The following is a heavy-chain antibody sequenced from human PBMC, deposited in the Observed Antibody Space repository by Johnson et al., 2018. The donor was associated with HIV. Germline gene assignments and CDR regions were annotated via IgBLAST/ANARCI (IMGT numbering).Heavy chain of an antibody. CDR3: ARACRDGYTCDVFDI. D-gene: IGHD5-24*01. Sequence: VQLVESWGGLVRPGGSLRLSCVASGFAVSGYYMSWVRQAPGKGLEWVSVLFSGDTTYYADSVNGRFTISRDNSKNTLYLQMNSLRAEDTAVYYCARACRDGYTCDVFDIWGQGTLVTVSS. V-gene: IGHV3-66*01. CDR2: LFSGDTT. CDR1: GFAVSGYY. J-gene: IGHJ3*02.